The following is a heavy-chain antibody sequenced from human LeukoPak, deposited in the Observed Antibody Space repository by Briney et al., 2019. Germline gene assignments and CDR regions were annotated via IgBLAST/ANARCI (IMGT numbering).Heavy chain of an antibody. CDR2: FSGSSDTT. V-gene: IGHV3-23*01. CDR1: GFTFSSYW. D-gene: IGHD2/OR15-2a*01. Sequence: QTGGSLRLSCASSGFTFSSYWMSWVRQAPGKGLEWVSVFSGSSDTTYYADSVKGRFTISRDDPKNTLYLQMTGLRVEDSAVYYRAKYSNSRSRAYGMDVWGQGTTVTVSS. CDR3: AKYSNSRSRAYGMDV. J-gene: IGHJ6*02.